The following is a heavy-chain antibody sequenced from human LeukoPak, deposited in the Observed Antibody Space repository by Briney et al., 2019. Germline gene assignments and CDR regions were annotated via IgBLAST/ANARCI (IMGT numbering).Heavy chain of an antibody. J-gene: IGHJ4*02. CDR1: GYTFTGYY. D-gene: IGHD4-11*01. Sequence: GASVNVSCKASGYTFTGYYIHWVRQAPGQGLEWMGRINPNSGGTNYAQRFQGRVIMTRDTSISTAYMELSRLRSDDTAVYYCARAESSNWDAKYFFDYWGQGTLVTVSS. CDR2: INPNSGGT. V-gene: IGHV1-2*06. CDR3: ARAESSNWDAKYFFDY.